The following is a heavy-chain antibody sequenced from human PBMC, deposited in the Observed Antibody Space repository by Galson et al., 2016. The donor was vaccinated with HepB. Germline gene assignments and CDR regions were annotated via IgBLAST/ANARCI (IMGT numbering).Heavy chain of an antibody. D-gene: IGHD1-26*01. CDR1: GFTFSSYA. V-gene: IGHV3-30-3*01. CDR3: AKAFGGSSVSLPDS. J-gene: IGHJ4*02. CDR2: ISYDGNNK. Sequence: SLRLSCAASGFTFSSYAMHWVRQAPGKGLEWVAVISYDGNNKYFAGSVKGRFTISRENSYNTLYLQMKSPRPDVTAVYYCAKAFGGSSVSLPDSGGQGALVTVSS.